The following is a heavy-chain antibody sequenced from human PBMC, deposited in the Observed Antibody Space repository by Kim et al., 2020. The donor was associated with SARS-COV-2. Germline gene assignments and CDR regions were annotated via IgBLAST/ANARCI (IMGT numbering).Heavy chain of an antibody. Sequence: ASVKVSCKASGYTFTGYYMHWVRQAPGQGLEWMGRINPNSGGTNYAQKFQGRVTMTRDTSISTAYMELSRLRSDDTAVYYCARRRDKVATFDYWGQGTLVTVSS. J-gene: IGHJ4*02. CDR1: GYTFTGYY. CDR3: ARRRDKVATFDY. D-gene: IGHD5-12*01. CDR2: INPNSGGT. V-gene: IGHV1-2*06.